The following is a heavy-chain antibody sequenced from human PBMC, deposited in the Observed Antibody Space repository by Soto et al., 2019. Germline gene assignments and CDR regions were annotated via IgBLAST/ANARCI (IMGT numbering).Heavy chain of an antibody. CDR3: ARAPGGSSSFVDY. J-gene: IGHJ4*02. D-gene: IGHD6-6*01. CDR1: GGSISSAYT. CDR2: IYYSGST. Sequence: SETLSLTCAVSGGSISSAYTWSWIRQSPGKGLEWIGYIYYSGSTNYNPSLKSRVTISVDTSKNQFSLKLSSVTAADTAVYYCARAPGGSSSFVDYWGQGTLVTVSS. V-gene: IGHV4-59*08.